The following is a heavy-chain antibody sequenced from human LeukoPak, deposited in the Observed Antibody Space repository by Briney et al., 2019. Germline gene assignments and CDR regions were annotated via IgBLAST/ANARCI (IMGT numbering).Heavy chain of an antibody. D-gene: IGHD4-11*01. J-gene: IGHJ4*02. CDR1: GYTFNGFY. CDR3: ARWMSTVTTPDY. CDR2: INPNSGGT. Sequence: ASVNVSCKASGYTFNGFYLHWVRQAPGRGLEWIGWINPNSGGTNYAQKFQGRVTMTRDTSISTAYMELSRLRSDDTAVYYCARWMSTVTTPDYWGQGTLVTVSS. V-gene: IGHV1-2*02.